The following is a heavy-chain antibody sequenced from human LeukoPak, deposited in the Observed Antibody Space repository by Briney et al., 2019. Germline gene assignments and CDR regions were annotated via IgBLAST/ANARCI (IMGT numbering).Heavy chain of an antibody. D-gene: IGHD5-18*01. Sequence: PGGSLRLSCAASGFTFSSYAMHWVRQAPGKGLEWVAVISYDGSNRYYADSVKGRFTISRDNAKNSLYLQMNSLRAEDTAVYYCARIRGTYGYSLDYWGQGTLVTVSS. V-gene: IGHV3-30-3*01. CDR2: ISYDGSNR. CDR1: GFTFSSYA. CDR3: ARIRGTYGYSLDY. J-gene: IGHJ4*02.